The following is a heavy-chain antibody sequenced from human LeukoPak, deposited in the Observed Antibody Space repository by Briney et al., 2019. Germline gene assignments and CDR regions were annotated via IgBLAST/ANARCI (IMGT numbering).Heavy chain of an antibody. CDR1: GGSFSGYY. J-gene: IGHJ4*02. D-gene: IGHD4-23*01. CDR2: IYYSGST. Sequence: PSETLSLTCAVYGGSFSGYYWSWLRQPPGKGLEWIGSIYYSGSTYYNPSLKSRVTISVDTSKNQFSLKLSSVTAADTAVYYCARLRMSGNSLPHDYWGQGTLVTGSS. V-gene: IGHV4-34*01. CDR3: ARLRMSGNSLPHDY.